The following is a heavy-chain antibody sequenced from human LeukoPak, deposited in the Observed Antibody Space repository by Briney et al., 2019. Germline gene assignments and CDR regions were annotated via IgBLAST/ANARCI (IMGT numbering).Heavy chain of an antibody. J-gene: IGHJ4*02. CDR1: GHTFTSYY. Sequence: ASVKVSCKASGHTFTSYYMHWVRQAPGQGLEWMGIINPSGGSTSYAQKFQGRVTMTRDTSTSTVYMELSSLRSEDTAVYYCARVGGGYSGYDSPNYFDYWGQGTLVTVSS. CDR3: ARVGGGYSGYDSPNYFDY. D-gene: IGHD5-12*01. CDR2: INPSGGST. V-gene: IGHV1-46*01.